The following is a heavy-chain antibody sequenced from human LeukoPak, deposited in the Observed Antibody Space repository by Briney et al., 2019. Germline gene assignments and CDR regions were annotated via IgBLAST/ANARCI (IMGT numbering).Heavy chain of an antibody. CDR1: GGSVSSGGFY. Sequence: SETLSLTCTVSGGSVSSGGFYWTWIRQPPGKGLEWIGYIYYSGSTNYIPSLKSRVTISVDTSKNQFSLKLSSVTAADTAVYYCARGRGQLVDYWGQGTLVTVSS. CDR2: IYYSGST. D-gene: IGHD6-6*01. V-gene: IGHV4-61*08. J-gene: IGHJ4*02. CDR3: ARGRGQLVDY.